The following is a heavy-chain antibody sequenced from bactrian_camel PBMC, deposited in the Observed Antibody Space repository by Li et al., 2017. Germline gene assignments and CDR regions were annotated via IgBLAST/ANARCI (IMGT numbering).Heavy chain of an antibody. CDR2: SIDSDEGT. J-gene: IGHJ6*01. Sequence: VQLVESGGGSVQAGGSLRLSCAASGYTLSNYCKGWFRQAPGKEREAVASIDSDEGTSYADSVKGRSTISKDNTKNTLYLQMDSLKPEDTALYYCAYDRGAGPFCISRCRTLVTGARGPRSPSP. V-gene: IGHV3S44*01. D-gene: IGHD6*01. CDR1: GYTLSNYC. CDR3: AYDRGAGPFCISRCRTLVT.